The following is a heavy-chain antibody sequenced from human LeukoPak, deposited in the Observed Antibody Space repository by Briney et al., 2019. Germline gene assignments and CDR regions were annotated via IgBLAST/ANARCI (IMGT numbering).Heavy chain of an antibody. CDR3: ARDPSSGWYWFDP. Sequence: GGSLRLSCAASGFTVSSNYMSWVGQAPGKGLEWVSVIYSGGSTYYADSVKGRFTISRDNSKNTLYLQMNSLRAEDTAVYYCARDPSSGWYWFDPWGQGTLVTVSS. CDR1: GFTVSSNY. J-gene: IGHJ5*02. D-gene: IGHD6-19*01. CDR2: IYSGGST. V-gene: IGHV3-66*02.